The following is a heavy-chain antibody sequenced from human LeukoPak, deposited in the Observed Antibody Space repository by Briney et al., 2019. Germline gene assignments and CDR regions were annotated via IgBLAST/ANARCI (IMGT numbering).Heavy chain of an antibody. CDR3: AKGLPVSDFWSGNGYYYGMDV. Sequence: GGSLRLSCAASEFTFSGYAMSWVRQAPGKGPEWVSTITENGDRSYYTDSVMGRFTISRDISKNTLSLQMNRLRAEDTAVYYCAKGLPVSDFWSGNGYYYGMDVWGQGTTVTVS. CDR1: EFTFSGYA. D-gene: IGHD3-3*01. CDR2: ITENGDRS. V-gene: IGHV3-23*01. J-gene: IGHJ6*02.